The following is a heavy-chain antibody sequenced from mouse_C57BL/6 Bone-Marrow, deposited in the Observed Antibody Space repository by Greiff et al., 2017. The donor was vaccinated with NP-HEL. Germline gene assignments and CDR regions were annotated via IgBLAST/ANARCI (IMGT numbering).Heavy chain of an antibody. CDR2: INPSSGNT. Sequence: VKLQESGAELARPGASVKLSCKASGYTFTSYGISWVKQRTGQGLEWIGTINPSSGNTYYNEKFKGKATLTADTSSSTAYMELRSLTSEDTAVYFCAILGGYYGSSQFAYWGQGTLVTVSA. D-gene: IGHD1-1*01. J-gene: IGHJ3*01. V-gene: IGHV1-81*01. CDR1: GYTFTSYG. CDR3: AILGGYYGSSQFAY.